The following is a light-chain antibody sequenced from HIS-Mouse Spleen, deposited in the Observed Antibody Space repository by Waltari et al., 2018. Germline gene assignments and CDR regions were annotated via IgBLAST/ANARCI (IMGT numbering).Light chain of an antibody. CDR3: CSYADSYV. CDR2: DVS. CDR1: SSDVGGYNY. V-gene: IGLV2-11*01. Sequence: QSALTQPRSVSGSPGQSVPITCPGTSSDVGGYNYVSWYQQHPGKAPKLMIYDVSKRPSGVPDRFSGSKSGNTASLTISGLQAEDEADYYCCSYADSYVFGTGTKVTVL. J-gene: IGLJ1*01.